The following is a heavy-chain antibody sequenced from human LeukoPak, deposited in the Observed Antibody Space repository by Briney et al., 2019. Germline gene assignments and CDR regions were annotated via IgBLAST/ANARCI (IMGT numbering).Heavy chain of an antibody. D-gene: IGHD5-18*01. CDR3: ARGPADPGKGGYSYGWLIDQYYYYGMDV. CDR1: GYTFTSYG. V-gene: IGHV1-18*01. Sequence: GASVKVSCKASGYTFTSYGISWVRQAPGQGLEWMGWISAYNGNTNYEQKLQGRVTMTTDTSTSTAYMELRSLRSDDTAVYYCARGPADPGKGGYSYGWLIDQYYYYGMDVWGQGTTVTVSS. CDR2: ISAYNGNT. J-gene: IGHJ6*02.